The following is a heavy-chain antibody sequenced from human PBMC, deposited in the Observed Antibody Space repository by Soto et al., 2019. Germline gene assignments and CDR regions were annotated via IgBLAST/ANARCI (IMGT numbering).Heavy chain of an antibody. CDR3: ARRPRQYSSGPRFAYGMDV. CDR2: IDPSGSYT. J-gene: IGHJ6*02. Sequence: GESLKISCKGSGYSFTSYWISWVRQMPGKGLEWMGRIDPSGSYTNYSPSFQGHVTISADKSISTAYLQWSSLKASDTAMYYCARRPRQYSSGPRFAYGMDVWGPGTTVTVSS. CDR1: GYSFTSYW. V-gene: IGHV5-10-1*01. D-gene: IGHD6-19*01.